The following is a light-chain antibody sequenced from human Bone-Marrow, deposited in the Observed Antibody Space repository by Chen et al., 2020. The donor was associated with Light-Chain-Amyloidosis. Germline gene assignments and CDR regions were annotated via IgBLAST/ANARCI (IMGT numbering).Light chain of an antibody. J-gene: IGLJ2*01. CDR3: QSADSSGTYEVI. Sequence: SSELTQPPSVPVPPGQTPRITCSGDDLPTKYAYWYQQKPGQAPVLVIHRDTERPSGISERFSGSSSGTTATLTISGVQAEDEADYHCQSADSSGTYEVIFGGGTKLTVL. CDR1: DLPTKY. V-gene: IGLV3-25*03. CDR2: RDT.